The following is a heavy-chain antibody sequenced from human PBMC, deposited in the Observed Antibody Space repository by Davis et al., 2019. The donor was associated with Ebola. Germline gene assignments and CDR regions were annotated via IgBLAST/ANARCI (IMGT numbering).Heavy chain of an antibody. CDR3: ARFMTTEDY. Sequence: PGGSLRLSCAVSGFTFTTFYMHWVRQAPGKGLVWVSRVNSDGSTTTYADSVKGRFTISRDNAKNTLYLQMNSLRAEDTAVYYCARFMTTEDYWGQGTLVTVSS. D-gene: IGHD4-17*01. V-gene: IGHV3-74*01. CDR2: VNSDGSTT. CDR1: GFTFTTFY. J-gene: IGHJ4*02.